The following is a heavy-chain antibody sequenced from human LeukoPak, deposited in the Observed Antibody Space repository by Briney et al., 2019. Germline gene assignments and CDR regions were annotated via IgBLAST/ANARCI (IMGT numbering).Heavy chain of an antibody. J-gene: IGHJ4*02. D-gene: IGHD1-14*01. CDR3: TRYNNDHFDY. Sequence: GGSLRLSCAGSGFTFGGYGMHWFRQTPGKGLEWVAVIAYNGSRAFYADSVKGRFTISRDNSKNTMSVQMDDLRAEDTAVYYCTRYNNDHFDYWGQGTLVTVSS. CDR2: IAYNGSRA. CDR1: GFTFGGYG. V-gene: IGHV3-33*01.